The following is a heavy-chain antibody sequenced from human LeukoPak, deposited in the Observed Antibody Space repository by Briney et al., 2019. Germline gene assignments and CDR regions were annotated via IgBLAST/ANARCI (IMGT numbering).Heavy chain of an antibody. Sequence: SGPTLVNPTQTLTLTCTFSGFSLSTSGVGVRWIRQPPGKALEWLALIYWNDDKRYSPSLKSRLTITKDTSKNQVVLTMTNMDPVDTATYYCAREEMATIMDYWGQGTLVTVSS. V-gene: IGHV2-5*01. CDR3: AREEMATIMDY. CDR1: GFSLSTSGVG. CDR2: IYWNDDK. J-gene: IGHJ4*02. D-gene: IGHD5-24*01.